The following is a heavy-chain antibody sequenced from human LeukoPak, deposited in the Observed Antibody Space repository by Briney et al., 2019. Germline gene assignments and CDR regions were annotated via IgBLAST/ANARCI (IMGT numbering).Heavy chain of an antibody. CDR1: SGSIISNNDY. V-gene: IGHV4-39*07. Sequence: SETLSLTCTVSSGSIISNNDYWAWIRQPPGKGLEWIGEINHSGSTNYNPSLKSRVTISVDTSKNQFSLKLSSVTAADTAVYYCARGAYSSGWSFDYWGQGTLVTVSS. J-gene: IGHJ4*02. CDR2: INHSGST. D-gene: IGHD6-19*01. CDR3: ARGAYSSGWSFDY.